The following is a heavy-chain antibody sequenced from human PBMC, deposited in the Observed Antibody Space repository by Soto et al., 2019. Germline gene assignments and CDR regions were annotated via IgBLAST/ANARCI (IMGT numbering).Heavy chain of an antibody. Sequence: QLQLQESGPGLVKPSETLSLTCTVSGGSISSDIHYWGWIRQPPGKGLEWIGTIYYSGNTYYNPPLRMRVTISTATSKIQFSLGRTSVTAADTAVYYCARHTDCGSGSSCLGSDNMDTDAFDIWGQGTMVTVS. CDR1: GGSISSDIHY. J-gene: IGHJ3*02. CDR2: IYYSGNT. CDR3: ARHTDCGSGSSCLGSDNMDTDAFDI. V-gene: IGHV4-39*01. D-gene: IGHD3-10*01.